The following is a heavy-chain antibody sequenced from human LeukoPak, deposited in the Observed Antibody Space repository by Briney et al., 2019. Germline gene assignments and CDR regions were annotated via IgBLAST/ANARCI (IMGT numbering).Heavy chain of an antibody. J-gene: IGHJ3*02. Sequence: PGRSLRLSCAASGFTFSSYGMHWVRQAPGKGLEWVAVIWYDGSNKYYADSVKGRFTISRDDSKNTLYLQMNSLRAEDTAVYYCARDSVYSGSYRYAFDIWGQGTMVTVSS. D-gene: IGHD1-26*01. CDR2: IWYDGSNK. CDR3: ARDSVYSGSYRYAFDI. CDR1: GFTFSSYG. V-gene: IGHV3-33*01.